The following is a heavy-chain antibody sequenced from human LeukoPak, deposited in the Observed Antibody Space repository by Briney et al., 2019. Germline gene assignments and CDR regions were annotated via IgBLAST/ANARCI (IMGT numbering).Heavy chain of an antibody. CDR2: ISGYNGNT. CDR3: ARDSRDYYYYYMDV. J-gene: IGHJ6*03. V-gene: IGHV1-18*01. CDR1: GYTFG. Sequence: ASVKVSCKASGYTFGISWVRRAPGQGLEWMGWISGYNGNTNYAQKLQGRVTMTTDTSTSTAYMELRSLRSDDTAVYYCARDSRDYYYYYMDVWGKGTTVTVPS.